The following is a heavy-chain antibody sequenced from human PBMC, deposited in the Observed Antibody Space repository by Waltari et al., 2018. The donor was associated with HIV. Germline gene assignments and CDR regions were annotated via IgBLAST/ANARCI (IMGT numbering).Heavy chain of an antibody. Sequence: QVQLVQSGAEVKKPGSSVKVSCKASGGTFITYGISWVRQAPGQGLEWMGGIIPIFGTADYAQKFQGRVTITADESTSTAYMEVSSLRSEDTALYYCAAGEFYDSLAEYPTYYYFDYWGQGTLVTVSS. CDR2: IIPIFGTA. D-gene: IGHD3-9*01. CDR3: AAGEFYDSLAEYPTYYYFDY. CDR1: GGTFITYG. J-gene: IGHJ4*02. V-gene: IGHV1-69*01.